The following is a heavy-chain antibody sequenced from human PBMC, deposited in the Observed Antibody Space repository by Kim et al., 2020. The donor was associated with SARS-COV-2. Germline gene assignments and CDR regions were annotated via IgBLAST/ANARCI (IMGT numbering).Heavy chain of an antibody. Sequence: SETLSLTCTVSGGSISSSSYYWGWIRQPPGKGLEWIGSIYYSGSTYYNPSLKSRVTISVDTSKNQFSLKLSSVTAADTAVYYCARQSLWFGELLYFDYWGQGTLVTVSS. CDR2: IYYSGST. D-gene: IGHD3-10*01. J-gene: IGHJ4*02. CDR3: ARQSLWFGELLYFDY. V-gene: IGHV4-39*01. CDR1: GGSISSSSYY.